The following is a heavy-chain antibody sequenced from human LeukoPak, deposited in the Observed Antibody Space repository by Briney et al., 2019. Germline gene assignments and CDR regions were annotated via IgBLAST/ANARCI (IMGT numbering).Heavy chain of an antibody. CDR1: GGTFSSYA. CDR2: IIPILGIA. V-gene: IGHV1-69*04. J-gene: IGHJ4*02. CDR3: ARARGYSYGYIWDY. D-gene: IGHD5-18*01. Sequence: SVKVSCKASGGTFSSYAISWVRQAPGQGLEWMGRIIPILGIANYAQKFQGRVTITADKSTSTAYMELSSLGSEDTAVYYCARARGYSYGYIWDYWGQGTLVTVSS.